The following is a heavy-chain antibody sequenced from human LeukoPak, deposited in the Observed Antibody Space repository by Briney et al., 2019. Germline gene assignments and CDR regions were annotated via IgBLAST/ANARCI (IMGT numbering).Heavy chain of an antibody. CDR1: GFTFSSYG. D-gene: IGHD3-9*01. J-gene: IGHJ3*02. Sequence: GGSLRLSCAASGFTFSSYGMHWVRQAPGKGLEWVAVISYDGSNKYYADSVKGRFTISRDNSKNTLYLQMNSLRAEDTAVYYCAKELKILDWFSAFDIWGQGTMVTVPS. V-gene: IGHV3-30*18. CDR3: AKELKILDWFSAFDI. CDR2: ISYDGSNK.